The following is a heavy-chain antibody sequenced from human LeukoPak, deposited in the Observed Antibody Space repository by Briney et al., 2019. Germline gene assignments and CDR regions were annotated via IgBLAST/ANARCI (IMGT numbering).Heavy chain of an antibody. CDR3: AKGQQQLGPY. CDR1: GFTFSSYA. J-gene: IGHJ4*02. D-gene: IGHD6-13*01. CDR2: ISGSGGST. V-gene: IGHV3-23*01. Sequence: GGSLRLSCVASGFTFSSYAMSWVRHAPGEGLEWVSAISGSGGSTYYADSVKGRFTISRDNSKNTLYLQMNSLRAEDTAVYYRAKGQQQLGPYWGQGTLVTVSS.